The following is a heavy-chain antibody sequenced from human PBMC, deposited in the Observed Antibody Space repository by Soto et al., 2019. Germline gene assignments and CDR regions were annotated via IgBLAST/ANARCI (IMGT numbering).Heavy chain of an antibody. J-gene: IGHJ4*02. D-gene: IGHD3-3*01. Sequence: QPGGSLRLSCAASGFTFSSYAMSWVRQAPGKGLEWVSAISGSGGSTYYADSVKGRFTISRDNSKNTLYLQMNSLRAEDTAVYYCAKDLEVGGTIFGVVISKPRYFDYWGQGTLVTVSS. CDR1: GFTFSSYA. V-gene: IGHV3-23*01. CDR2: ISGSGGST. CDR3: AKDLEVGGTIFGVVISKPRYFDY.